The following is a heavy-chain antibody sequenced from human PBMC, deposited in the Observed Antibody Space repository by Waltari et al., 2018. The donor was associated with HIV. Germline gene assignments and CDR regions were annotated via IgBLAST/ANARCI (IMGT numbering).Heavy chain of an antibody. V-gene: IGHV4-59*01. D-gene: IGHD5-12*01. J-gene: IGHJ4*02. CDR3: ARGRSDGYNSQSFDY. Sequence: GLEWIGYSYNSGNTRYNPSLRSRVTISVDTSKNQFSLTLNSVTGADRAVYYCARGRSDGYNSQSFDYWGQGALVTVSS. CDR2: SYNSGNT.